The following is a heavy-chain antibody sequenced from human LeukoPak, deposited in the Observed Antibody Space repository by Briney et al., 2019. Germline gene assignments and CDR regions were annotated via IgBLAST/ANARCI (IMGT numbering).Heavy chain of an antibody. CDR3: VKDRPCETCMPMDA. D-gene: IGHD2-2*01. CDR2: LGRSGEYK. J-gene: IGHJ6*02. CDR1: GFRFTDYS. Sequence: GSLRLSCAASGFRFTDYSMSWVRQAPGKGLEWVAGLGRSGEYKYYADSVKGRFTISRDNSKDTVSLQMNSLRAEDSAIYFCVKDRPCETCMPMDAWGQGTTVTVSS. V-gene: IGHV3-23*01.